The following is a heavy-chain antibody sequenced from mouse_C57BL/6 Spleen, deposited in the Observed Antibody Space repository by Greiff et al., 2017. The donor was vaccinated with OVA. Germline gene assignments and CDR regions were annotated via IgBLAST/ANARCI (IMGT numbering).Heavy chain of an antibody. D-gene: IGHD1-1*01. J-gene: IGHJ4*01. CDR2: IDPSDSYT. CDR1: GYTFTSYW. CDR3: ARVLVLRPPYAMDY. V-gene: IGHV1-69*01. Sequence: QVQLQQPGAELVMPGASVKLSCKASGYTFTSYWMHWVKQRPGQGLEWIGEIDPSDSYTNYNQKFKGKSTLTVDKSSSTAYMQLSSLTSEDSAVYYCARVLVLRPPYAMDYWGQGTSVTVSS.